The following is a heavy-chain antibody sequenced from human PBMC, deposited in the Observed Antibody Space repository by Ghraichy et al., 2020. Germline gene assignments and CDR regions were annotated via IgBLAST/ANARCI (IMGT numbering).Heavy chain of an antibody. J-gene: IGHJ4*02. V-gene: IGHV4-39*01. CDR3: ARLDIAGRCFDY. D-gene: IGHD6-6*01. Sequence: ESLNISCTVSGGSISSSSFYWGWIRQPPGKDLEWIGTIYYSGSTHYNPSLKSRVTISVDTSKNQFSLKLTSVTAADTAVYYCARLDIAGRCFDYWGQGTLVTVSS. CDR2: IYYSGST. CDR1: GGSISSSSFY.